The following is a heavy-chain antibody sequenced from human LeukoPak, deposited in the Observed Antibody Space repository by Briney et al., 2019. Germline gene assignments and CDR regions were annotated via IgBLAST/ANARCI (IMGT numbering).Heavy chain of an antibody. Sequence: GGSLRLSCAAPGFTFSTYWMSWVRQAPGKGLERVANIKQDGSVKNYVDSVKGRFTISRDNAKNSLYLQMNSLRADDTAMYYCVRGGYGPDYWGQGTLVTVSS. CDR2: IKQDGSVK. D-gene: IGHD5-12*01. V-gene: IGHV3-7*03. CDR3: VRGGYGPDY. CDR1: GFTFSTYW. J-gene: IGHJ4*02.